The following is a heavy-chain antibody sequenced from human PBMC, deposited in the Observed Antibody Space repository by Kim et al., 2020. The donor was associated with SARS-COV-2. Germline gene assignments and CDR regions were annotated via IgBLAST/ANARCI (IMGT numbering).Heavy chain of an antibody. V-gene: IGHV4-34*01. D-gene: IGHD5-18*01. CDR1: GGSFSGYY. CDR3: ARGEFSGYSYGVAYFDY. CDR2: INHSGST. J-gene: IGHJ4*02. Sequence: SETLSLTCAVYGGSFSGYYWSWIRQPPGKGLEWIGEINHSGSTNYNPSLKSRVTISVDTSKNQFSLKLSSVTAADTAVYYCARGEFSGYSYGVAYFDYWGQGTLVTVSS.